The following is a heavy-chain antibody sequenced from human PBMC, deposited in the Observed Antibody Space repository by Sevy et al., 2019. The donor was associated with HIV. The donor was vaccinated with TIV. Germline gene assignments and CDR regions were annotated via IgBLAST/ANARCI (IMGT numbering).Heavy chain of an antibody. Sequence: GGSLRLSCAASGFTVSSNYMSWVRQAPGKGLEWVSDIYSGGSTYYADPVKGRFTISRDNSKNTLYLQRNSLRAEDTAVYYCARDRTDGMDVWGQGTTVTVSS. V-gene: IGHV3-53*01. J-gene: IGHJ6*02. CDR1: GFTVSSNY. CDR2: IYSGGST. CDR3: ARDRTDGMDV.